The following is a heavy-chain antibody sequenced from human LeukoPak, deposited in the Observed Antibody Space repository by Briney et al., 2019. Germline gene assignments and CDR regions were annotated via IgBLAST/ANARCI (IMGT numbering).Heavy chain of an antibody. J-gene: IGHJ3*02. D-gene: IGHD2-2*03. CDR3: ARDGSLGIDAFDI. Sequence: GGSLRLSCAASGFTFNNYGMHWVRQAPGKGLEWVAFIRYDGSNKYYADSVKGRFTISRDNSKNTLYLQMNGLRAEDTAVYYCARDGSLGIDAFDIWGPGTMVTVSS. CDR1: GFTFNNYG. CDR2: IRYDGSNK. V-gene: IGHV3-30*02.